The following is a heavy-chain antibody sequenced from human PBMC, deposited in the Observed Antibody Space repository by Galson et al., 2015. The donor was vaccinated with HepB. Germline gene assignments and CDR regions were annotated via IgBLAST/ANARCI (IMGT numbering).Heavy chain of an antibody. CDR1: GFAFKIYA. Sequence: SLRLSCATSGFAFKIYAMNWVRQTPGKGLEWVSTIYASGDSGDAATYYADSVKGRFTISRDDSKDSLYLQMNSLRAEDTAFYYCVRDRWYAFDIWGQGTMVTVSS. D-gene: IGHD4-23*01. CDR3: VRDRWYAFDI. CDR2: IYASGDSGDAAT. V-gene: IGHV3-23*01. J-gene: IGHJ3*02.